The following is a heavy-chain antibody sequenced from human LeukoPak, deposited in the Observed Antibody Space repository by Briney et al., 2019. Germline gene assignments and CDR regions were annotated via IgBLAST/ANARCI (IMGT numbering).Heavy chain of an antibody. J-gene: IGHJ2*01. CDR3: ARKGWYSDL. CDR1: GFTFSNAW. CDR2: INQDGSQK. Sequence: AGGSLRLSCAASGFTFSNAWMTWVRQAPGKGLEWVASINQDGSQKYYVESSKGRFTISRDNAKNSHYLQMNSLRAEDTAVYYCARKGWYSDLWGRGTLVSVSS. V-gene: IGHV3-7*01.